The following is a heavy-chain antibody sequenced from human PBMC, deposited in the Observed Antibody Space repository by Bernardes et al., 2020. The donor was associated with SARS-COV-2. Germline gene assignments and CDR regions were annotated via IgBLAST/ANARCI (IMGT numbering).Heavy chain of an antibody. CDR3: VTWFGELLI. CDR2: ISWNSGSI. Sequence: GGSLRLSCAASGFTFDDYAMHWVRQAPGKGLEWVSGISWNSGSIGYADSVKGRFTISRDNAKNSLYLQMNSLRAEDTALYYCVTWFGELLIWGQGTMVTVSS. V-gene: IGHV3-9*01. CDR1: GFTFDDYA. J-gene: IGHJ3*02. D-gene: IGHD3-10*01.